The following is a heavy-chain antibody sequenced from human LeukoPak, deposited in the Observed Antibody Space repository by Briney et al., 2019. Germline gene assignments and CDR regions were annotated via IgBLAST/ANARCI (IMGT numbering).Heavy chain of an antibody. CDR3: ARQAVEGSFDI. V-gene: IGHV4-59*01. J-gene: IGHJ3*02. D-gene: IGHD6-19*01. CDR1: GGSISSYY. CDR2: IYYSGST. Sequence: ASETLSLTCTVSGGSISSYYWSWIRQPPGKGLEWIGYIYYSGSTNYNPSLKSRVTISVDTSKNQFSLKLSSVTAADTAVYYCARQAVEGSFDIWGQGTMVTVSP.